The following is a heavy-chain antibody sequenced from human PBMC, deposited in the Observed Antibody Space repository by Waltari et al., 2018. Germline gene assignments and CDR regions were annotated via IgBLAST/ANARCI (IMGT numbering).Heavy chain of an antibody. Sequence: QVPLQESGPGLVKPSETLSLTCAVSGYSISSGYYWGWIRQPPGKGLEWIGRIYHSGSTYYNPSLKSRVTISVDTSKNQFSLKLSSVTAADTAVYYCANQGVIVNGEAFDIWGQGTMVTVSS. J-gene: IGHJ3*02. CDR3: ANQGVIVNGEAFDI. CDR2: IYHSGST. V-gene: IGHV4-38-2*01. CDR1: GYSISSGYY. D-gene: IGHD3-16*02.